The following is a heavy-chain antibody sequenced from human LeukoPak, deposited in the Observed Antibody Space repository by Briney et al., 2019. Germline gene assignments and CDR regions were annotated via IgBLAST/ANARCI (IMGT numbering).Heavy chain of an antibody. V-gene: IGHV6-1*01. CDR2: TYYRSQQWHS. J-gene: IGHJ4*02. CDR1: GDSVSSNGAS. Sequence: QTLSLTCAISGDSVSSNGASWNWIRQSPSRGLEWLGRTYYRSQQWHSDYAPSVKGRITLNPDTSKNQFSLQLNSMTPEDTAVYYCGRETDFGVVTNWGQGTLVTVSS. D-gene: IGHD3-3*01. CDR3: GRETDFGVVTN.